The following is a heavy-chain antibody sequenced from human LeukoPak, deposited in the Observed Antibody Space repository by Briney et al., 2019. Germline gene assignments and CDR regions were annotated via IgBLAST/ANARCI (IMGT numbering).Heavy chain of an antibody. CDR3: ARGGCSTTSCYGYYFDY. Sequence: SETLSLTCTVSGYSISSGYYWGWIRQPPGKGLEWIGSIYHSGSTNYNPSLKSRVTISVDTSKNQFSLELSSVTAADTAVYYCARGGCSTTSCYGYYFDYWGQETLVTVSS. V-gene: IGHV4-38-2*02. CDR2: IYHSGST. CDR1: GYSISSGYY. J-gene: IGHJ4*02. D-gene: IGHD2-2*01.